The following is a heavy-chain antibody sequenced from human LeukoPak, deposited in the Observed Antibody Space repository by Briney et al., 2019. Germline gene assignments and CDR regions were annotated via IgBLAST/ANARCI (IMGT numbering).Heavy chain of an antibody. CDR1: GYTFTVYY. Sequence: ASVRVSSTASGYTFTVYYIHWVRQAPGQGPEWMGYINPNTGGTKYAQKFQDRVTMTRDTSISTAYMELSRLRSDDTAVYYCARVRDGNTVDFDYWGRGTLVTVSS. CDR2: INPNTGGT. J-gene: IGHJ4*02. V-gene: IGHV1-2*02. CDR3: ARVRDGNTVDFDY. D-gene: IGHD5-24*01.